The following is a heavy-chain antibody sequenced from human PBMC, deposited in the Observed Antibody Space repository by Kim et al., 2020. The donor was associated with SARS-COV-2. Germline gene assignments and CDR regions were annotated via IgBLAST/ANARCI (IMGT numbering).Heavy chain of an antibody. J-gene: IGHJ6*02. CDR1: GFTFSYYT. Sequence: GGSLRLSCAASGFTFSYYTMNWVRLAPGKGLEWVSSISRSGSFLYYADSVKGRFTISRDNAKNSLHLQMNSLRAEDSAVYYCARDAREGLPIAIRFSSYYALDVWGQGTRVTVSS. CDR2: ISRSGSFL. CDR3: ARDAREGLPIAIRFSSYYALDV. D-gene: IGHD2-2*02. V-gene: IGHV3-21*01.